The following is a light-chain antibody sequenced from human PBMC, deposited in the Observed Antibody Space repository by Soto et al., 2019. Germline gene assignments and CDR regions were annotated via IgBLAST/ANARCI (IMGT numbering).Light chain of an antibody. J-gene: IGKJ3*01. V-gene: IGKV3-15*01. CDR2: GAS. CDR1: QTISSN. Sequence: DIVMTQSPATLSVSPGERATLSCRASQTISSNLAWYQQKPGQTPRLLIYGASTRAAGIPARFSGSGSGTDFTLTITSLQSEDFAVYYCKQYNNWPPFTFGPGTKVDIK. CDR3: KQYNNWPPFT.